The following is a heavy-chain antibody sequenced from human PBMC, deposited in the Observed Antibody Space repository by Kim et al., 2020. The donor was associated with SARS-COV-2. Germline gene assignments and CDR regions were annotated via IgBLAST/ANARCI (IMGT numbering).Heavy chain of an antibody. CDR1: GGSFSGYY. CDR2: INHSGST. CDR3: ARGRPVLRYFDWLFSLDP. Sequence: SETLSLTCAVYGGSFSGYYWSWIRQPPGKGLEWIGEINHSGSTNYNPSLKSRVTISVDTSKNQFSLKLSSVTAADTAVYYCARGRPVLRYFDWLFSLDP. V-gene: IGHV4-34*01. D-gene: IGHD3-9*01. J-gene: IGHJ5*02.